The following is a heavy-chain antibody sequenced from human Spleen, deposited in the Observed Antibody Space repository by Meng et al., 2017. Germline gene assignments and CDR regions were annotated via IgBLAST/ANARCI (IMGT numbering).Heavy chain of an antibody. CDR1: GGSFSGYY. D-gene: IGHD6-13*01. J-gene: IGHJ6*02. V-gene: IGHV4-34*01. CDR2: INHSGST. CDR3: ARGISYSSSWYPTYGMDV. Sequence: GSLRLSCAVYGGSFSGYYWSWIRQPPGKGLEWIGEINHSGSTNYNPSLKSRVTISVDTSKNQFSLKLSSVTAADTTVYYCARGISYSSSWYPTYGMDVWGQGTTVTVSS.